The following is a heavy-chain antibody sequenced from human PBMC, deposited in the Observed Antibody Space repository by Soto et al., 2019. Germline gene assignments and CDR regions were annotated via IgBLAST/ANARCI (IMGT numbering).Heavy chain of an antibody. J-gene: IGHJ4*02. CDR3: AKSYDSSGYYLGG. CDR1: GFTFSSYG. D-gene: IGHD3-22*01. CDR2: ISYDGSNK. V-gene: IGHV3-30*18. Sequence: VQLVESGGGLVQPGGSLRLSCAASGFTFSSYGMHWVRQAPGKGLEWVAVISYDGSNKYYADSVKGRFTISRDNAKNTLYLQMNSLRAEDTAVYYCAKSYDSSGYYLGGWGQGTLVTVSS.